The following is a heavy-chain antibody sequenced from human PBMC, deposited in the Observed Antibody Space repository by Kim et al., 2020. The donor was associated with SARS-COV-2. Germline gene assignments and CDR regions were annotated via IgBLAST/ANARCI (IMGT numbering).Heavy chain of an antibody. D-gene: IGHD3-22*01. CDR2: IYYSGST. CDR3: ARAVQITTYYYDRGFFDI. CDR1: GGSISSYY. V-gene: IGHV4-59*13. J-gene: IGHJ3*02. Sequence: SETLSLTCTVSGGSISSYYWSWIRQPPGKGLEWIGYIYYSGSTNYNPSLKSRVTISVDTSKNQFSLKLSSVTAADTAVYYCARAVQITTYYYDRGFFDIWGQGTMVTVSS.